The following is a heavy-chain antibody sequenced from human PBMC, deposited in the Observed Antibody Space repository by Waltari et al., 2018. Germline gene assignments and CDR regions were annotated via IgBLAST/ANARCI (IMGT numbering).Heavy chain of an antibody. CDR1: GITFRTYA. V-gene: IGHV3-23*01. CDR2: ITVGDDT. CDR3: ATPFYNWDDPLHS. J-gene: IGHJ4*02. Sequence: EVQLLESGGDLVQPGGSLRLSGSASGITFRTYAINWVRLAPGTGLEWVSAITVGDDTYYADSVKGRFTISRDTSKDTVHLQMNGLRAEDTAVYYCATPFYNWDDPLHSWGQGTLVTVSS. D-gene: IGHD1-20*01.